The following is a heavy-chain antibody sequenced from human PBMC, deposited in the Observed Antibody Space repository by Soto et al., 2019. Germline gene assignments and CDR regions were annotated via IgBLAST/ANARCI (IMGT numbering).Heavy chain of an antibody. Sequence: GGSLRLSCAASGFTFSSYAMSWVRQAPGKGLEWVSAISGSGGSTYYADSVKGRFTISRDNSKNTLYLQMNSLRADDTAVYYCAKPPQPGRGGSWDAFDIWGQGTMVTVSS. CDR1: GFTFSSYA. D-gene: IGHD1-1*01. V-gene: IGHV3-23*01. J-gene: IGHJ3*02. CDR3: AKPPQPGRGGSWDAFDI. CDR2: ISGSGGST.